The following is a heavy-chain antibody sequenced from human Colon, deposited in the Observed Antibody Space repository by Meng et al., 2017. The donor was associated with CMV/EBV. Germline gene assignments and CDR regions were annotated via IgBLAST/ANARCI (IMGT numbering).Heavy chain of an antibody. CDR1: GFTFSRHW. J-gene: IGHJ4*02. CDR3: ARGSISGVTYWEY. CDR2: INSDGTTT. Sequence: GGSLRLSCAASGFTFSRHWMHWVRQVPGKGPVWVSRINSDGTTTSYADSVKGRFTISRDNAKNTLFLQMNSLGADDTAVYFCARGSISGVTYWEYWGRGTLVTVSS. V-gene: IGHV3-74*01. D-gene: IGHD1-26*01.